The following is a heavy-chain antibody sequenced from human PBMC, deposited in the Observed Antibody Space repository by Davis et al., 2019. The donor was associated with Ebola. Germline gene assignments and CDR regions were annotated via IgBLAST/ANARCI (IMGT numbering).Heavy chain of an antibody. CDR3: ARNRLNDFWSGYESILLLCCGMDV. V-gene: IGHV1-69*06. CDR2: IIPIFGTA. CDR1: GGTFSSYA. D-gene: IGHD3-3*01. J-gene: IGHJ6*02. Sequence: SVKVSCKASGGTFSSYAISWVRQAPGQGLEWMGGIIPIFGTANYAQKFQGRVTITADKSTSTAYMELSSLRSEDTAVYYCARNRLNDFWSGYESILLLCCGMDVWGQGTTVTVSS.